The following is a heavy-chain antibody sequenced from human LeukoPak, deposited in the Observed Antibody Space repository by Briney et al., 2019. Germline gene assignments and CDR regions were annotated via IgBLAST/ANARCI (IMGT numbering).Heavy chain of an antibody. Sequence: ASVKVSCKASGYTFTGYYMHWVRQAPGQGLEWMGWINPNSGGTNYAQKFQGRVTTTRDTSISTAYMELSRLRSDDTAVYYCARVSGTGYSSGWYPYWGQGTLVTVSS. V-gene: IGHV1-2*02. CDR1: GYTFTGYY. D-gene: IGHD6-19*01. J-gene: IGHJ4*02. CDR3: ARVSGTGYSSGWYPY. CDR2: INPNSGGT.